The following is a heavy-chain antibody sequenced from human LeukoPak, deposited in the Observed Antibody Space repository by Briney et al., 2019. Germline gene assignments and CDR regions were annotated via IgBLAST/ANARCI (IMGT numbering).Heavy chain of an antibody. D-gene: IGHD3-22*01. CDR2: ISSDGDNT. Sequence: GVSLRLSCAASGFSFRRYAMQGVRQAPGKGLDFVSAISSDGDNTFYTSSVKGRFTISRDNSKNTLYLQMGSLRAEDMAVYYCARAIHSSGYPPVDFWGQGTLVTVSS. CDR1: GFSFRRYA. V-gene: IGHV3-64*01. J-gene: IGHJ4*02. CDR3: ARAIHSSGYPPVDF.